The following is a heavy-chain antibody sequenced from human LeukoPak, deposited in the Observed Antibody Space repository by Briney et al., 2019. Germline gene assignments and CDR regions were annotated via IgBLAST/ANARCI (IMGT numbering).Heavy chain of an antibody. CDR1: GFDFSGFY. CDR3: IRQECSGGSCSYVDY. J-gene: IGHJ4*02. Sequence: GGSLKLSCAASGFDFSGFYMHWVRQASGSGLEWVGLIRSKPSSYTTVYAASVKGRFTLSRDDSKNTAYLQMNSLKAEDTAVYYCIRQECSGGSCSYVDYWGQGTLVTVSS. V-gene: IGHV3-73*01. CDR2: IRSKPSSYTT. D-gene: IGHD2-15*01.